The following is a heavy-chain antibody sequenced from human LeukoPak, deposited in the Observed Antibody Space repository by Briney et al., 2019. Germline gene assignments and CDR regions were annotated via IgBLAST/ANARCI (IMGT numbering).Heavy chain of an antibody. CDR3: ARSLLAFDY. CDR1: GGXISSSSYY. D-gene: IGHD2-8*02. V-gene: IGHV4-39*01. Sequence: SETLSLTCTVSGGXISSSSYYWGWIRQPPGKGLEWIGSFYYNGNTYYNPSLMSRVTISVDTSKNQFSLKLSSVTAADTAVYYCARSLLAFDYWGQGTLVTVSS. J-gene: IGHJ4*02. CDR2: FYYNGNT.